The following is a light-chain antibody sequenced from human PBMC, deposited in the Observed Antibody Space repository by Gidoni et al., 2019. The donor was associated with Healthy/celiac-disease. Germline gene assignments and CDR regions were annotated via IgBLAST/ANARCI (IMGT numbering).Light chain of an antibody. CDR1: SGSIASNY. V-gene: IGLV6-57*04. CDR3: QSYDSSTHWV. Sequence: NFMLTQPHSVSESPGKTATISCTRSSGSIASNYVQWYQQRPGSVPTTVIYEDKQRPSGFPDRFSGSIDSSSNSASLTISGLKTEDEADYYCQSYDSSTHWVFGGGTKLTVL. J-gene: IGLJ3*02. CDR2: EDK.